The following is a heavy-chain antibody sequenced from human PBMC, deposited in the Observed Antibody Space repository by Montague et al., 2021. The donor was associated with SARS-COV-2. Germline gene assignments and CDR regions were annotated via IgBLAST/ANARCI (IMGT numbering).Heavy chain of an antibody. CDR3: VRATAGGLRNVFDI. CDR1: GFSIGSGDY. Sequence: SETLSLTCTVSGFSIGSGDYWGWIRQPPGKGLEWIGSIYHSGTTYYNPSLQSRLTMSIDTSTNQFSLRLTSVTAADTAVFFCVRATAGGLRNVFDIWGQGTTVTVSS. J-gene: IGHJ3*02. V-gene: IGHV4-38-2*02. CDR2: IYHSGTT.